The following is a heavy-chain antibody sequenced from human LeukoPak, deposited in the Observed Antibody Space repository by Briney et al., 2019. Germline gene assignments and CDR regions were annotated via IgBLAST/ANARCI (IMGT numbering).Heavy chain of an antibody. V-gene: IGHV1-2*02. CDR1: GYTFTGYY. CDR3: ASYRSARDYGCFDY. J-gene: IGHJ4*02. Sequence: ASVKVSCKASGYTFTGYYMHWVRQAPGQGLEWMGWINPNSGGTNYAQKFQGRVTMTRDTSISTAYMELSRLRSDDTAVYYCASYRSARDYGCFDYWGQGTLVTVSS. D-gene: IGHD4-17*01. CDR2: INPNSGGT.